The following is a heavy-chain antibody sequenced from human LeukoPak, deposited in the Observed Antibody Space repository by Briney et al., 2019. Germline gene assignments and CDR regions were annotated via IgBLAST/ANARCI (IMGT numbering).Heavy chain of an antibody. Sequence: SETLSLTCTVPGGSISSYFWSCIRQPPGKGLEWSGYIYYSGSTNYNPSLKSRVTISVDTSKNQFSLKLSSVTAADTAVYYCARGQLVSRAMDYWGQGTLVTVSS. D-gene: IGHD6-6*01. V-gene: IGHV4-59*01. CDR3: ARGQLVSRAMDY. CDR2: IYYSGST. CDR1: GGSISSYF. J-gene: IGHJ4*02.